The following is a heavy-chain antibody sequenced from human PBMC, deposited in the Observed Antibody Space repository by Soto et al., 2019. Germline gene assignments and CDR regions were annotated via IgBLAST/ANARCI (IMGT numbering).Heavy chain of an antibody. Sequence: QVQLMQSGAEVKKPGASVTISCKASGYTFTGYYIHWVRQAPRQGLEWMAIINPSGGSTNYAQKFQGRVTVTRDTSTSTVNMELSSLSSEDTAVYYCARDLTAADYWGQGTLVTVSS. D-gene: IGHD2-21*02. J-gene: IGHJ4*02. CDR2: INPSGGST. CDR1: GYTFTGYY. CDR3: ARDLTAADY. V-gene: IGHV1-46*01.